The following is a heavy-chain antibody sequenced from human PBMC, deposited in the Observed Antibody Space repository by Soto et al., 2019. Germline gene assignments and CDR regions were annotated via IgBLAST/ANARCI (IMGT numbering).Heavy chain of an antibody. Sequence: SETLSLTCTVSGGSVSSGSYYWSWIRQPPGKGLEWIGYIYYSGSTNYNPSLKSRVTISVDTSKNQFSLKLSSVTAADTAVYYCARGNYDFWSGYHPRTYYGMDVWGQGTRVTVSS. CDR2: IYYSGST. CDR3: ARGNYDFWSGYHPRTYYGMDV. CDR1: GGSVSSGSYY. V-gene: IGHV4-61*01. D-gene: IGHD3-3*01. J-gene: IGHJ6*02.